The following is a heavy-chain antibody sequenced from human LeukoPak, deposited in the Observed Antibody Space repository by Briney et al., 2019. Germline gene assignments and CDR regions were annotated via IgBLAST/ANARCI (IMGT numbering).Heavy chain of an antibody. V-gene: IGHV3-15*01. J-gene: IGHJ4*02. CDR1: EFTFSNAW. CDR2: IKSKTDGGTT. CDR3: TTAQYSSGWYYFDY. D-gene: IGHD6-19*01. Sequence: GGSLRLSCAASEFTFSNAWMSWVRQAPGKGLEWVGRIKSKTDGGTTDYASPVKGRFTILRDDSKNMLYLQMYSLKTEDTAVYYCTTAQYSSGWYYFDYWGQGTLVTVSS.